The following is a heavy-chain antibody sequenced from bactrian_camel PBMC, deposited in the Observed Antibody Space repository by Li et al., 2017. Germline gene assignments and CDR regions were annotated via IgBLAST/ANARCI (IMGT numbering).Heavy chain of an antibody. CDR2: TYNRLVLKS. CDR1: GHTY. J-gene: IGHJ4*01. CDR3: AARSLPGVVPPLAESSYNI. V-gene: IGHV3S45*01. Sequence: HVQLVESGGGSVQAGGSLTLSCLISGHTYMGWFRQAPGKEREGVAATYNRLVLKSYYSDSVKDRFTISLDNDKNTLYLQMLSLKPEDTAMYYCAARSLPGVVPPLAESSYNIWGQGTQVTVS. D-gene: IGHD7*01.